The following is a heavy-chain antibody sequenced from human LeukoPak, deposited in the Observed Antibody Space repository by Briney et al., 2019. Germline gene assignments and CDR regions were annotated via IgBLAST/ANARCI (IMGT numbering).Heavy chain of an antibody. J-gene: IGHJ6*02. CDR2: IFASGTT. CDR1: GGSISNYY. Sequence: SETLSLTCTVSGGSISNYYWSWIWKPAGKGLEWLGRIFASGTTHDNPSLKSRVTVSVDTSKNQFSLRLTSVTAADTAVYYCTRAPGHYGVDVWGQGTTVTVSS. CDR3: TRAPGHYGVDV. V-gene: IGHV4-4*07.